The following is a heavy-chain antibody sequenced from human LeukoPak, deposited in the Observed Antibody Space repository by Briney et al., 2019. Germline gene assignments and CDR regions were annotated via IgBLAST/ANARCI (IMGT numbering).Heavy chain of an antibody. CDR2: ISYDGSNT. CDR1: GFTFSSYG. J-gene: IGHJ4*02. V-gene: IGHV3-30*18. D-gene: IGHD3-10*01. Sequence: PGRSLRLSCAASGFTFSSYGMHWVRQAPGQGLEWVAVISYDGSNTYYADSVKGRFTISRDNSKNTLYLQMNSLRPDDTAVYYCAKEGYYGSGSFPDYWGQGTLVTVSS. CDR3: AKEGYYGSGSFPDY.